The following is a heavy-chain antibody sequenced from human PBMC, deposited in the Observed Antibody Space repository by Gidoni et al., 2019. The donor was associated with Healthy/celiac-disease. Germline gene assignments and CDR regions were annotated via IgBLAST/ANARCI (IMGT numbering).Heavy chain of an antibody. J-gene: IGHJ6*02. Sequence: QVQLQQWGAGLLKPSETLSLTCAVYGGSFRGYYWSWIRQPPGKGLEWIGEINHSGSTNYNPSLKSRVTISVDTSKNQFSLKLSSVTAADTAVYYCASGGSSGPSQDVWGQGTTVTVSS. CDR2: INHSGST. CDR1: GGSFRGYY. CDR3: ASGGSSGPSQDV. D-gene: IGHD6-19*01. V-gene: IGHV4-34*01.